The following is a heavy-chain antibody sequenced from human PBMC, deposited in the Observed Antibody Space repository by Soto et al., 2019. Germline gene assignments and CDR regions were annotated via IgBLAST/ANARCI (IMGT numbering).Heavy chain of an antibody. CDR1: GFTFSSYE. J-gene: IGHJ4*02. CDR2: ISSSGSTI. CDR3: ARDAEEVRYSSGLGTGY. Sequence: PGGSLRLSCAASGFTFSSYEMNWVRQAPGKGLEWVSYISSSGSTIYYADSVKGRFTISRDNAKNSLYLQMNSLRAEDTAVYYCARDAEEVRYSSGLGTGYWGQGALVTVSS. V-gene: IGHV3-48*03. D-gene: IGHD6-19*01.